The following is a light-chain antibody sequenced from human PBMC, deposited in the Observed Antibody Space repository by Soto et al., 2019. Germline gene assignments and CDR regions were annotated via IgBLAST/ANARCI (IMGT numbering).Light chain of an antibody. J-gene: IGKJ1*01. V-gene: IGKV1-6*01. CDR1: QGIRND. Sequence: AIQMTHSPSSLSASVGDRVTITCRASQGIRNDLGWYQQKPGKAPKLLIYAASSLQSGVPSRFSGSGSGTDFTLTISSLQPEDFATYYCLQDYNYRTWTFGQGTKVE. CDR3: LQDYNYRTWT. CDR2: AAS.